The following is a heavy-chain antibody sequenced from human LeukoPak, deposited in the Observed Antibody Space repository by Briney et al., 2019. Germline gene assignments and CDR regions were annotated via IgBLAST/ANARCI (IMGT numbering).Heavy chain of an antibody. V-gene: IGHV4-39*07. D-gene: IGHD1/OR15-1a*01. CDR3: ASRGKAGEQGYYYYYTDV. CDR2: IDNSGST. J-gene: IGHJ6*03. Sequence: SETLSLTCSVSGGSISSNNYYWAWIRQPPGKGLEWIGNIDNSGSTYYNPSLLGRVTISVDTSKNQFSLKLSSVTAADTAVYYCASRGKAGEQGYYYYYTDVWGKGTTVTISS. CDR1: GGSISSNNYY.